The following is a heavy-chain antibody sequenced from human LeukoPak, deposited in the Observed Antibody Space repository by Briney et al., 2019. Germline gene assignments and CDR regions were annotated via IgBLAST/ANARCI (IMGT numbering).Heavy chain of an antibody. V-gene: IGHV3-7*01. Sequence: GGSLRLSCAASGFTFSNYWMTWVRQAPGKGLEWVANIKQHGSEEYYVDSVKGQFTISRDDAKNSLYLQMNSLRAEDTAVYYCARDARYGSSWYYFDYWGQGTLVTVSS. CDR1: GFTFSNYW. J-gene: IGHJ4*02. CDR2: IKQHGSEE. CDR3: ARDARYGSSWYYFDY. D-gene: IGHD6-13*01.